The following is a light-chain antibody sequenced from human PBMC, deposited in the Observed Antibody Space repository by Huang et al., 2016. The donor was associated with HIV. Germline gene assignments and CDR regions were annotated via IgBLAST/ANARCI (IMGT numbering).Light chain of an antibody. CDR2: GAS. Sequence: EIVMTQSPGNLSVSPGERATLSCRASQDLGGSLAGYQQRPGQAPRVLIFGASTRAPGIPARFSGGGSGTEFTLSISSLQSQDLAVYYCQQYKNWPLTFGGGTKVEIK. J-gene: IGKJ4*01. V-gene: IGKV3-15*01. CDR1: QDLGGS. CDR3: QQYKNWPLT.